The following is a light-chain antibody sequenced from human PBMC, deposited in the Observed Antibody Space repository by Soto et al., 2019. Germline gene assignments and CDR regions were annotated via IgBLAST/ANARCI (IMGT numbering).Light chain of an antibody. J-gene: IGLJ2*01. CDR1: SSDVGGYNY. V-gene: IGLV2-14*01. CDR3: SSYTCSSTMV. Sequence: QSALTQPASVSGSPGQSITISCTGTSSDVGGYNYVSWYQQHPGKAPKLMIYDVSNRPSGVSNRFSGSKSGNTDSLTISGLQAEDEADYYCSSYTCSSTMVFGGGTKVTVL. CDR2: DVS.